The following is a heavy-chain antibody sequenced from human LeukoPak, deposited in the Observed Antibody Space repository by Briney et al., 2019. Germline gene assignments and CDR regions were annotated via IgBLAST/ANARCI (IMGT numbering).Heavy chain of an antibody. D-gene: IGHD3-22*01. Sequence: ASVKVSCKASGYTFNSYGFHWVRQAPGQELEWMGWISTYNGNTKYSQKLQGRVTLTTDTSTSTAYMELRSLRYDDTAVYYCAKGSYDSSGYFYYQYGMDVWGQGTTVTVSS. CDR1: GYTFNSYG. J-gene: IGHJ6*02. V-gene: IGHV1-18*01. CDR3: AKGSYDSSGYFYYQYGMDV. CDR2: ISTYNGNT.